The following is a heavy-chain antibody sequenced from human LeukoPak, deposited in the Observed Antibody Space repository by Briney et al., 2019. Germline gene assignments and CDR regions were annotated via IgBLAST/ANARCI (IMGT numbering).Heavy chain of an antibody. D-gene: IGHD6-13*01. J-gene: IGHJ4*02. CDR1: GITVSSNY. CDR2: LYASGSA. CDR3: ARVIAAAGIDYFDY. V-gene: IGHV3-53*01. Sequence: GGSLRLSCAASGITVSSNYMSWVRQAPGKGLEWVSILYASGSAYYADSVKGRFTISRDNSKNPLYLQMNSLRAEDTAVYYCARVIAAAGIDYFDYWGQGTLVTVSS.